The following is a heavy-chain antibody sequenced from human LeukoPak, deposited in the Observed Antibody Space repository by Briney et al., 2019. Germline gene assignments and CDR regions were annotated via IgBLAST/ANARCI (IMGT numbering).Heavy chain of an antibody. CDR1: GFTFSSYA. D-gene: IGHD2-2*01. J-gene: IGHJ5*02. CDR2: ISYDGSNK. V-gene: IGHV3-30-3*01. Sequence: GGSLRLSCAASGFTFSSYAMHWVRQAPGKGLEWVAVISYDGSNKYYADSVKGRFTISRDNSKNTLYLQMNSLRAKDTAVYYCARDSTDDSWFDPWGQGTLVTVSS. CDR3: ARDSTDDSWFDP.